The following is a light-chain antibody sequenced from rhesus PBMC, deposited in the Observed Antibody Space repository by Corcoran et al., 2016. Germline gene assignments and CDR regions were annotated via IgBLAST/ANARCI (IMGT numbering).Light chain of an antibody. CDR1: QGINKE. V-gene: IGKV1-94*01. J-gene: IGKJ3*01. Sequence: DIQMTQSPSSLSASVGDRVTVTCRGSQGINKELSWYQQKPGKAPTLLIYAASSLQTGVSSRFSGSGSGTDYTLTIKSRQPEDVATYYCLQSCTTPLTFGPGTKLDIK. CDR3: LQSCTTPLT. CDR2: AAS.